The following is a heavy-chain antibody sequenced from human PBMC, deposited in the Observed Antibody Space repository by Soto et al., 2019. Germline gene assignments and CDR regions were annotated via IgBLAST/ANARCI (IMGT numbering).Heavy chain of an antibody. V-gene: IGHV4-59*02. Sequence: PSETLSLTCTVYGGSVTSHYWSWIRQPPGKGLEWIGFIHYSGGTKYNPSLESRVTISVDTSQNQLSLRLNSVTAADTAVYYCARESEGSGKNNWFDPWGLGTMVTVSS. CDR3: ARESEGSGKNNWFDP. J-gene: IGHJ5*02. CDR2: IHYSGGT. CDR1: GGSVTSHY. D-gene: IGHD3-10*01.